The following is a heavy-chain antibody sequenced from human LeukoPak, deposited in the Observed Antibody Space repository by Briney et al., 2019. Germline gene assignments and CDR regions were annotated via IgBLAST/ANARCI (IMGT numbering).Heavy chain of an antibody. Sequence: GGSLRLSSAASGFTFSSSAMSWVRHSPGKGLEWVSAIRANADSTYYADSVKGRFTISRDNSKNTLYMQLTSLSAQDTSVYYCSVMHRYYDGSGYWAQWGQGTLVTVSS. J-gene: IGHJ4*02. CDR3: SVMHRYYDGSGYWAQ. CDR2: IRANADST. CDR1: GFTFSSSA. D-gene: IGHD3-22*01. V-gene: IGHV3-23*01.